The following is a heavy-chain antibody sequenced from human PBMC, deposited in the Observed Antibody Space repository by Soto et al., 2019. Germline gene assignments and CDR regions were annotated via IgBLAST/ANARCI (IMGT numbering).Heavy chain of an antibody. D-gene: IGHD3-22*01. V-gene: IGHV1-69*06. CDR3: ARDPYYYDSSGYTHDAFDI. CDR2: IIPIFGTA. CDR1: GGTFSSYA. J-gene: IGHJ3*02. Sequence: SVKVSCKASGGTFSSYAISWVRQAPGQGLEWMGGIIPIFGTANYAQRFQGRVTITADKSTSTAYMELSSLRSEDTAVYYCARDPYYYDSSGYTHDAFDIWGQGTMVTVS.